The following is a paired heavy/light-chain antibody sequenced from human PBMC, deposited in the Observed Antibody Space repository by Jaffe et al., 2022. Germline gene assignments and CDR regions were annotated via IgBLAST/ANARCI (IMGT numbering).Light chain of an antibody. CDR2: AAS. CDR3: QQYNSYPWT. V-gene: IGKV1-16*02. J-gene: IGKJ1*01. CDR1: QGISNY. Sequence: DIQMTQSPSSLSASVGDRVTITCRASQGISNYLAWFQQKPGKAPKSLIYAASSLQSGVPSKFSGSGSGTDFTLTISSLQPEDFATYYCQQYNSYPWTFGQGTKVEIK.
Heavy chain of an antibody. Sequence: EVQLLESGGGLVQPGGSLRLSCAASGFTFSSYAMSWVRQAPGKGLEWVSAISGSGGSTYYADSVKGRFTISRDNSKNTLYLQMNSLRAEDTAVYYCAKDPRGGYSSSWYLPFDYWGQGTLVTVSS. CDR2: ISGSGGST. J-gene: IGHJ4*02. CDR1: GFTFSSYA. CDR3: AKDPRGGYSSSWYLPFDY. V-gene: IGHV3-23*01. D-gene: IGHD6-13*01.